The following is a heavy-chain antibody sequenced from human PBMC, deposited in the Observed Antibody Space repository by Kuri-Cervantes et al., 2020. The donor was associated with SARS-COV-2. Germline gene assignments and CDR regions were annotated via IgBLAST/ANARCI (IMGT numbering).Heavy chain of an antibody. J-gene: IGHJ4*02. CDR2: IWYDGSNT. V-gene: IGHV3-30*19. Sequence: GGSLRLSCAASGFTFSSYGMHWVRQAPGKGLEWVAVIWYDGSNTYYADSVRGRFTISRDNSKNTLYLQMNSLRTEDTAIYYCARDRVGVHDYWGQGTLVTVSS. D-gene: IGHD2-21*01. CDR1: GFTFSSYG. CDR3: ARDRVGVHDY.